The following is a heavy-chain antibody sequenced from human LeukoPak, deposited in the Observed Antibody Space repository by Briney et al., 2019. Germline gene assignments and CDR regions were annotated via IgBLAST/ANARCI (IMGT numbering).Heavy chain of an antibody. V-gene: IGHV3-21*01. CDR1: GFTFSSYS. CDR3: ARGLSSGTGDY. CDR2: ISSSSSYI. D-gene: IGHD1-26*01. Sequence: GGSLRLSCAASGFTFSSYSMNWVRQAPGKGLEWVSSISSSSSYIYYADSVKGRFTISRDNAKNSLYLQMNSLRAEDTAVYYCARGLSSGTGDYWGREPWSPSPQ. J-gene: IGHJ4*02.